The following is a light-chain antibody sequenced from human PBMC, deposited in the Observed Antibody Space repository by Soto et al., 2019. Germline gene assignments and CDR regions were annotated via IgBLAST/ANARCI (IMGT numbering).Light chain of an antibody. CDR3: QQYNTYSYT. CDR2: DAS. V-gene: IGKV1-5*01. CDR1: QSISNW. J-gene: IGKJ2*01. Sequence: DIQMTQSPSTLSASVGDRVTITCRASQSISNWLAWYQQRPGKAPKLLIYDASTLESWVPSRFSGSGSGTEFTLTISGLRLDDFATYYCQQYNTYSYTFGQGTKLEIK.